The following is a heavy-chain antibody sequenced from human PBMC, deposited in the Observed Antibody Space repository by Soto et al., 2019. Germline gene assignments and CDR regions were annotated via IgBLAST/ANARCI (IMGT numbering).Heavy chain of an antibody. CDR1: GGSISSGDYY. J-gene: IGHJ4*02. Sequence: TLSLTCTVSGGSISSGDYYWSWIRQPPGKGLEWIGYIYYSGSTYYNPSLKSRVTISVDTSKNQFSLKLSSVTAADTAVYYCAGLTTVNYFDYWGQGTLVTVSS. D-gene: IGHD4-17*01. CDR3: AGLTTVNYFDY. V-gene: IGHV4-30-4*01. CDR2: IYYSGST.